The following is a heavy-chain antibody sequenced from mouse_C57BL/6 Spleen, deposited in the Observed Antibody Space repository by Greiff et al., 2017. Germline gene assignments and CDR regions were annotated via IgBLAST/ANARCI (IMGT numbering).Heavy chain of an antibody. V-gene: IGHV1-82*01. CDR2: IYPGDGDT. Sequence: VQLQQSGPELVKPGASVKISCKASGYAFSSSWMNWVKQRPGTGLEWIGRIYPGDGDTNYNGKFKGKATLTADKSSSTAYMQLSSLTSEDSAVYFCARSYDYDGIWFAYGGQGTLVTVSA. CDR1: GYAFSSSW. J-gene: IGHJ3*01. D-gene: IGHD2-4*01. CDR3: ARSYDYDGIWFAY.